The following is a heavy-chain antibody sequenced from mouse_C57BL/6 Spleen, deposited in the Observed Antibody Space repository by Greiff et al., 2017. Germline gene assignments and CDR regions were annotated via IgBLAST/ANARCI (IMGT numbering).Heavy chain of an antibody. CDR3: ARGGYGPFDY. D-gene: IGHD1-1*02. CDR1: GYSITSGYD. J-gene: IGHJ2*01. V-gene: IGHV3-1*01. CDR2: ISYSGST. Sequence: EVMLVESGPGMVKPSQSLSLTCTVTGYSITSGYDWHWIRHFPGNKLEWMGYISYSGSTNYNPSLKSRISITHDTSKNHFFLKLNSVTTEDTATYYCARGGYGPFDYWGQGTTLTVSS.